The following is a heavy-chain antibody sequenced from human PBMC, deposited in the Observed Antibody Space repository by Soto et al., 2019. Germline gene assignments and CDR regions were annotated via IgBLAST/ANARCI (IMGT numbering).Heavy chain of an antibody. D-gene: IGHD3-16*01. V-gene: IGHV3-74*01. CDR1: GFTFSTSW. Sequence: EVQLAESGGGLVQPGGSLRLSCAASGFTFSTSWMHWVRQTPGKGLVWVSHINPDGSITNYADSAKGRFTISRDNAKNTLFLQMNNLRAEDTSVYFCARDIGYGGNWGQGTLVTVSS. J-gene: IGHJ4*02. CDR2: INPDGSIT. CDR3: ARDIGYGGN.